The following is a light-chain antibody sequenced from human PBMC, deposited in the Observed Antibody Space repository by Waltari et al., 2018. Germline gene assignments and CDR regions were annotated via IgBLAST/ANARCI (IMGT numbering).Light chain of an antibody. CDR3: MQGSYWPFT. CDR2: KVS. Sequence: DVVVTQSPLSLPVTLGQPASISCRSSQSPVYSDGNTYLYWFHQMPGQSPRRLIYKVSNRDSGVPDRFSGSGSGTDFTLKISRVEAEDVGVYYCMQGSYWPFTFGPGTKVDIK. CDR1: QSPVYSDGNTY. V-gene: IGKV2-30*01. J-gene: IGKJ3*01.